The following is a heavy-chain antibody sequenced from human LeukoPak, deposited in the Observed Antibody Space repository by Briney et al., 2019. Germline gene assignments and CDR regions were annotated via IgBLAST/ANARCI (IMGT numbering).Heavy chain of an antibody. Sequence: GSLRLSCAASGFMFSDHYMDWVRQPPGKGLEWIGEINHSGSTNYNPSLKSRVTISVDTSKNQFSLKLSSVTAADTAVYYCARGQWFGELLQWGQGTLVTVSS. J-gene: IGHJ4*02. CDR2: INHSGST. CDR3: ARGQWFGELLQ. CDR1: GFMFSDHY. V-gene: IGHV4-34*01. D-gene: IGHD3-10*01.